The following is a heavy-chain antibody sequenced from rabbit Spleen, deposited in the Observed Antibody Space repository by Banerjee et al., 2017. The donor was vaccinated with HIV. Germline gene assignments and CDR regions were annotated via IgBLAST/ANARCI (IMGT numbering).Heavy chain of an antibody. CDR3: GRGATLTYYDL. V-gene: IGHV1S40*01. D-gene: IGHD1-1*01. CDR2: IYTGSSGST. CDR1: GFDFSSAYY. J-gene: IGHJ4*01. Sequence: QSLVEYGGDLVKPGASLILTCTASGFDFSSAYYKCWVRQAPGKGLEWIGCIYTGSSGSTYYASWAKGRFTITRSTSLNTVTLQMTSLTAADTATYFCGRGATLTYYDLWGPGTLVTVS.